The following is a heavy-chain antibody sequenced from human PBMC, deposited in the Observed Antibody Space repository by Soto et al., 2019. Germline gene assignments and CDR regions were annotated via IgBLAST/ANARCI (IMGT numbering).Heavy chain of an antibody. Sequence: HPGGSLRLSCAASGFTFSSYAMHWVRQAPGKGLEWVAVISYDGSNKYYADSVKGRFTISRYNSKNTLYLQMNSLRAEDTAVYYCASLREYYYGMDVWGQGTTVTVSS. J-gene: IGHJ6*02. D-gene: IGHD3-3*01. V-gene: IGHV3-30-3*01. CDR2: ISYDGSNK. CDR3: ASLREYYYGMDV. CDR1: GFTFSSYA.